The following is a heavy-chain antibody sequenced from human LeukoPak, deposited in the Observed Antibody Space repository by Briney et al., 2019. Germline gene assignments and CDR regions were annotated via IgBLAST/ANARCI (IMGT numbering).Heavy chain of an antibody. J-gene: IGHJ4*02. CDR2: IYHTGNT. D-gene: IGHD3-10*01. V-gene: IGHV4-59*01. CDR3: ARGNYGSGSYYVVDFDY. CDR1: NDSIRNYY. Sequence: SETLSLTCSVSNDSIRNYYWSWIRQPPGKALEWIGYIYHTGNTNYNPSLKSRLTMSIDTSKNQFSLNLNSVTAADTAVYYCARGNYGSGSYYVVDFDYWGQGTLVTVSS.